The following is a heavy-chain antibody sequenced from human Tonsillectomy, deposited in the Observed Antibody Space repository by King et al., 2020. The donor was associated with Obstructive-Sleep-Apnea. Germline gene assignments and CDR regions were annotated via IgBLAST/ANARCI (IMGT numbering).Heavy chain of an antibody. CDR3: ERDGGRSTPLDY. CDR1: GFSFSTYW. V-gene: IGHV3-74*01. J-gene: IGHJ4*02. Sequence: VQLVESGGGLVQPGGSLRLSCAASGFSFSTYWIHWVRQAPGKGLVWVSRITSDGAGTSYADSVKGRFTISRDNAKNTVFLQMNSLRAEDTAVYYCERDGGRSTPLDYWGQGTLVTVSS. CDR2: ITSDGAGT. D-gene: IGHD2-2*01.